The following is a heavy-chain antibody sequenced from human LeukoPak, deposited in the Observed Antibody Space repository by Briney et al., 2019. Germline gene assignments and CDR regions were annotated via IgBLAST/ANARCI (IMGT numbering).Heavy chain of an antibody. CDR2: IWYDGSNK. CDR3: AREGGNYDSSGYLDY. D-gene: IGHD3-22*01. J-gene: IGHJ4*02. CDR1: GFTFSSYG. Sequence: PGGSLRLSCAASGFTFSSYGMHWVRQAPGKGLEWVAVIWYDGSNKYYADSVKGRFTISRDNSKNTLYLQMNSLRAGDTAVYYCAREGGNYDSSGYLDYWGQGTLVTVSS. V-gene: IGHV3-33*08.